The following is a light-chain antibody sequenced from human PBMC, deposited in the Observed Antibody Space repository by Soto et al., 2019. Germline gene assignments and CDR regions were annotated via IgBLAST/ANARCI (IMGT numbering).Light chain of an antibody. CDR1: SSNIGAGYD. J-gene: IGLJ7*01. CDR3: QSYDSSLSAP. Sequence: QSVLTQPPSVSGAPGQRVTNSCTGSSSNIGAGYDVHWYQQLPGTAPKLLIYGNSNRPSGVPDRFSGSKSGTSASLAITGLQAEDEADYYCQSYDSSLSAPFGGGTQLTVL. CDR2: GNS. V-gene: IGLV1-40*01.